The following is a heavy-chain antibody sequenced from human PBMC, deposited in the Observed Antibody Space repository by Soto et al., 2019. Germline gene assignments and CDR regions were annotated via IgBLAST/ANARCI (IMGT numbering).Heavy chain of an antibody. Sequence: SVNVSCKSSAYTFTGYDINLVRQATGQGLEWMGWMNPNSGNTGYAQKFQGRVTMTRNTSISTAYMELSSLRSEDTAVYYCARGQLWFDYWGQGTLVTVSS. V-gene: IGHV1-8*01. CDR3: ARGQLWFDY. D-gene: IGHD5-18*01. J-gene: IGHJ4*02. CDR2: MNPNSGNT. CDR1: AYTFTGYD.